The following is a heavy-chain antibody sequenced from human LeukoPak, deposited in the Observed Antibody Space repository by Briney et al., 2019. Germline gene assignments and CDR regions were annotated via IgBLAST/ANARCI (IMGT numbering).Heavy chain of an antibody. CDR1: GGSISSSSYY. CDR2: IYYSGST. Sequence: PSETLSLTCTVSGGSISSSSYYWGWIRQPPGKGLEWIGSIYYSGSTYYNPSLKSRVTISVDTSKNQFSLKLSSVTAADTAVYYCARLKYYDFWSGYYSGASSAYYFDYWGQGTLVTVSS. J-gene: IGHJ4*02. CDR3: ARLKYYDFWSGYYSGASSAYYFDY. D-gene: IGHD3-3*01. V-gene: IGHV4-39*01.